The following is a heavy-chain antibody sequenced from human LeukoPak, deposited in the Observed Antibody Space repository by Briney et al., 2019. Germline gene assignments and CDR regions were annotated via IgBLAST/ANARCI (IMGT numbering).Heavy chain of an antibody. CDR3: ARGGWLLCPHFDY. CDR1: GFTVSSNY. Sequence: GGSLRLSCAASGFTVSSNYMSWVRQAPGKGLEWVSVIYSGGSTYYADFVKGRFTISRDNSKNTLYLQMNSLRAEDTAVYYCARGGWLLCPHFDYWGQGTLVTVSS. CDR2: IYSGGST. V-gene: IGHV3-66*01. D-gene: IGHD5-24*01. J-gene: IGHJ4*02.